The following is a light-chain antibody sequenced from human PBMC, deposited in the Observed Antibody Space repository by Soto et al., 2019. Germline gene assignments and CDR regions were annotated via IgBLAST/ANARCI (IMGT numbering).Light chain of an antibody. CDR1: SSNIGNNA. Sequence: QSVLTQPPSVSEAPRQRVTISCSGSSSNIGNNAVNWYQQFPGKAPKLLIYYDDLLPSGVSDRFSGSKSGTSASLAIGGLQSEDEADYYCAAWDDSLNGVVFGGWTKLTVL. J-gene: IGLJ2*01. CDR3: AAWDDSLNGVV. CDR2: YDD. V-gene: IGLV1-36*01.